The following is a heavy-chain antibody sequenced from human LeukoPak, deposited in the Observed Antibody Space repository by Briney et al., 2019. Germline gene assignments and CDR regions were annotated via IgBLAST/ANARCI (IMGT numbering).Heavy chain of an antibody. Sequence: PGGSLRLSCAASGFTFSSYAMSWVRQAPGKGLEWVSAISGSGGSTYYADSVKGRFTISRDNAKNSLYLQMNSLRAEDTAVYYCARMEMTTAVLFDYWGQGTLVTVSS. J-gene: IGHJ4*02. CDR2: ISGSGGST. V-gene: IGHV3-23*01. D-gene: IGHD4-17*01. CDR3: ARMEMTTAVLFDY. CDR1: GFTFSSYA.